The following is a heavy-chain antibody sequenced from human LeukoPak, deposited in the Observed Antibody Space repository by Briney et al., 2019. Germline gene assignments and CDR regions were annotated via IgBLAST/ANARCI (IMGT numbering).Heavy chain of an antibody. CDR3: ARVDPGMQQLVPGPY. CDR2: INPNSGGT. CDR1: GYTFTDYY. V-gene: IGHV1-2*02. Sequence: ASVKVSCKASGYTFTDYYMHWVRQAPGQGLEWMGWINPNSGGTNYAQKLQGRVTMTTDTSTSTAYMELRSLRSDDTAVYYCARVDPGMQQLVPGPYWGQGTLVTVSS. J-gene: IGHJ4*02. D-gene: IGHD6-13*01.